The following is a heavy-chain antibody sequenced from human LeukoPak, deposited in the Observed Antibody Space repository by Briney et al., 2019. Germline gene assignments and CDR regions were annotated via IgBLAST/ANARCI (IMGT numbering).Heavy chain of an antibody. CDR3: ASGQNKPLNAFDI. CDR2: IYYSGST. Sequence: SQTLSLTCTVSDGSISSGGYYWSWIRQHPGKGLEWIGYIYYSGSTYYNPSLKSRVTISVDTSKNQFSLKLSSVTAADTAVYYCASGQNKPLNAFDIWGQGTMVTVSS. CDR1: DGSISSGGYY. V-gene: IGHV4-31*03. J-gene: IGHJ3*02.